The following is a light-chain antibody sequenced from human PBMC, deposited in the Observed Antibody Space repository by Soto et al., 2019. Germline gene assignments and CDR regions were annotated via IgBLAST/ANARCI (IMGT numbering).Light chain of an antibody. J-gene: IGKJ1*01. CDR3: QQYNSYSRT. CDR1: QTISSW. CDR2: DAS. V-gene: IGKV1-5*01. Sequence: DIQMTQSPSTLSGYVGDRVTITCRASQTISSWLAWYQQKPGKAPKLLISDASSLKSGVPSRFSGSGSATEFTLTISSLQPDDFATYYCQQYNSYSRTFGQGTKVDI.